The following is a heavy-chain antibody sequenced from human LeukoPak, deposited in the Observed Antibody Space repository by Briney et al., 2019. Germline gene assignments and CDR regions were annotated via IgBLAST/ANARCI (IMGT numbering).Heavy chain of an antibody. Sequence: SETLSLTCTVSGGSISSSSYYWGWIRQPPGKGLEWIGSIYYSGSTYYNPSLKSRVTTSVDTSKNQFSLKLSSVTAADTAVYYCARGYCTNGVCYGEINWFDPWGQGTLVTVSS. D-gene: IGHD2-8*01. CDR3: ARGYCTNGVCYGEINWFDP. CDR1: GGSISSSSYY. J-gene: IGHJ5*02. V-gene: IGHV4-39*07. CDR2: IYYSGST.